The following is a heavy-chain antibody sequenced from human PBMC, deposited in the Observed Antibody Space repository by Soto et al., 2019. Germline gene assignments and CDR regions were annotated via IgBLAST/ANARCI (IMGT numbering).Heavy chain of an antibody. J-gene: IGHJ4*02. CDR1: GGSISSSNW. D-gene: IGHD6-6*01. V-gene: IGHV4-4*02. CDR2: IYHSGSA. CDR3: ARASSSSSAADY. Sequence: SETLCLTCAVSGGSISSSNWWSWVRQPPGKGLEWIGEIYHSGSAYYNPSLKSRVSISMDTSENHFAMRLTSVTAAVSAVYYCARASSSSSAADYWGQGLQVTVSS.